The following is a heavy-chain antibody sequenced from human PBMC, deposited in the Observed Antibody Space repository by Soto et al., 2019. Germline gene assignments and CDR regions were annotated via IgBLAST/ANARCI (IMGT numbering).Heavy chain of an antibody. V-gene: IGHV3-23*01. CDR1: GFTFSSYA. CDR3: ANKGCRGGSCYYDACDT. J-gene: IGHJ3*02. D-gene: IGHD2-15*01. CDR2: ISGSGGST. Sequence: EVQLLESGGGLVQPGGSLRLSCAASGFTFSSYAMSWVRQAPGKGLEWVSAISGSGGSTYYADSVKGRFTISRDNSKNTFHLQMNSLSAEDTAVDYGANKGCRGGSCYYDACDTWGQGTIVTVFS.